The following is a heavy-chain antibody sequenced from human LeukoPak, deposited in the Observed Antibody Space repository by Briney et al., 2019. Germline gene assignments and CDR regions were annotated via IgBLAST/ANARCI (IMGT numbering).Heavy chain of an antibody. Sequence: TSETLSLTCAVYGGSFSGYYWSWIRQPPGKGLEWIGEINHSGSTNYNPSLKSRVTISVDTSKNQFPLKLSSVTAADTAVYYCASSYGPFDYWGQGTLVTVSS. J-gene: IGHJ4*02. CDR1: GGSFSGYY. CDR2: INHSGST. V-gene: IGHV4-34*01. D-gene: IGHD3-10*01. CDR3: ASSYGPFDY.